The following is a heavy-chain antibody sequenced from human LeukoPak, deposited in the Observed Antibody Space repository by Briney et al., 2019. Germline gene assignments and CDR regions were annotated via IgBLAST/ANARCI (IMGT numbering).Heavy chain of an antibody. J-gene: IGHJ4*02. D-gene: IGHD5-24*01. V-gene: IGHV3-64*01. CDR2: IGSNGDGI. Sequence: GGSLRLSCAASGFTFSSYPMHWVRQAPGKGLEYVSVIGSNGDGIYYANSVKGRFTISRDNSKNTLYLQMGSLRTEDMGVYYCARGGDGYTLRYWGQGALVTVPS. CDR3: ARGGDGYTLRY. CDR1: GFTFSSYP.